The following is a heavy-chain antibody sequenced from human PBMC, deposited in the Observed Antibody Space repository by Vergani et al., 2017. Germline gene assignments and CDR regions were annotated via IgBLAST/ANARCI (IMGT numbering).Heavy chain of an antibody. CDR3: AVPEGTSVYYYGGFDY. V-gene: IGHV3-23*04. J-gene: IGHJ4*02. Sequence: VQLVESGGGLVQPGGSLRLSCAASGFTFSTYAMTWVRQAPGKGLEWVSTISSDGGSTYYADSVKGRFTISRDNSKNTLSLQMNSLTAEDTAIYYCAVPEGTSVYYYGGFDYWGQGILVTVSS. CDR1: GFTFSTYA. D-gene: IGHD3-22*01. CDR2: ISSDGGST.